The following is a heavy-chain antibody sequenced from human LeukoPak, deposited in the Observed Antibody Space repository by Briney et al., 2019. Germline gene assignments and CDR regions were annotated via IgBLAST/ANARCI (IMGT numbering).Heavy chain of an antibody. CDR2: IYYSGST. Sequence: SETLSLTCTVSGGSISSGDYYWSWIRQPPGKGLEWIGYIYYSGSTYYNPSLKSRVTISVDTSKNQFSLKLSSVTAADTAVYYCARDDSSGYALGYWGQGTLVTVSS. CDR3: ARDDSSGYALGY. CDR1: GGSISSGDYY. V-gene: IGHV4-30-4*08. J-gene: IGHJ4*02. D-gene: IGHD3-22*01.